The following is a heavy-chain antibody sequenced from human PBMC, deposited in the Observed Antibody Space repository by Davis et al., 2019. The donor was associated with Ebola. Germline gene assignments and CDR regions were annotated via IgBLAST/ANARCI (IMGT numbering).Heavy chain of an antibody. CDR2: IYYSGSP. V-gene: IGHV4-31*03. D-gene: IGHD5/OR15-5a*01. CDR1: GGSISSGGYY. Sequence: LRLSCTVSGGSISSGGYYWSWIRQHPGKGLEWIGYIYYSGSPNYHPSLKSRVTISVDTSKNQFSLKLSSVTAADTAVYYCARRTRSAMSTIFHDAFDIWGQGTMVTVSS. J-gene: IGHJ3*02. CDR3: ARRTRSAMSTIFHDAFDI.